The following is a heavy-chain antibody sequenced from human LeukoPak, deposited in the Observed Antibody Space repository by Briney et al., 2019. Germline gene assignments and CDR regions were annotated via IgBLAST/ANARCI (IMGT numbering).Heavy chain of an antibody. CDR3: ARSSRGYSYGSTNRATKPFDY. D-gene: IGHD5-18*01. CDR1: GFTFNDYY. J-gene: IGHJ4*02. Sequence: PGGSLRLSCAASGFTFNDYYMSWIRQAPGKGLEWVSYISSSGSTRYYADSVKGRFTISRDNAKNSLYLQMNSLRAEDTAVYYCARSSRGYSYGSTNRATKPFDYWGRGTLVTVSS. CDR2: ISSSGSTR. V-gene: IGHV3-11*01.